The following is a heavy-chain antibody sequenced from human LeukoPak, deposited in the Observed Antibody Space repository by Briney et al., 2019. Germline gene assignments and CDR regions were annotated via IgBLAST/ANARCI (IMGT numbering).Heavy chain of an antibody. J-gene: IGHJ5*02. CDR3: ARGAPLEWVYNWFDP. V-gene: IGHV1-8*03. D-gene: IGHD3-3*01. CDR1: GGTFSSYA. CDR2: MNPNSGNT. Sequence: ASVKVSCKASGGTFSSYAINWVRQATGQGLEWMGWMNPNSGNTGYAQKFQGRVTITRNTSISTAYMELSSLRSEDTAVYYCARGAPLEWVYNWFDPWGQGTLVTVSS.